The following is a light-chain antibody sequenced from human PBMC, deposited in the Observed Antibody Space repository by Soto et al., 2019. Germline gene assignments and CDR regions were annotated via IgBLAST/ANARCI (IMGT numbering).Light chain of an antibody. CDR2: GDS. J-gene: IGLJ7*01. CDR3: AAWDDSLNGAV. CDR1: SSNIGSNI. V-gene: IGLV1-44*01. Sequence: QSVLTQPPSASGTPGQRVTISCSGSSSNIGSNIVNWYQQLPGTAPKLLIYGDSHRHSGVPDRFSGSKSGTSASLAIRGLQSEDEADYYCAAWDDSLNGAVFGGGTQLTVL.